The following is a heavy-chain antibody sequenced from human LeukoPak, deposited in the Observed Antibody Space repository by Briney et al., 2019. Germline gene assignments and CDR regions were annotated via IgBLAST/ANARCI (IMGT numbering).Heavy chain of an antibody. CDR3: GKGRTGYSYGYGIDS. CDR1: GFTVSSNY. D-gene: IGHD5-18*01. V-gene: IGHV3-53*01. J-gene: IGHJ4*02. Sequence: HPGGSVRLSCAAYGFTVSSNYMSWVRQAPGKGLEWVSSVSTSGGDTYNADSVKGRFTISRDNSKNTLYLQMNSLRAEDTAVYYCGKGRTGYSYGYGIDSWGQGTLVTVSS. CDR2: STSGGDT.